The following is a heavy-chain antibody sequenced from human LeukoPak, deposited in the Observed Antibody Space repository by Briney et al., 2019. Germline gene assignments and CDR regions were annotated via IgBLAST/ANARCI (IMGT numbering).Heavy chain of an antibody. V-gene: IGHV3-7*01. D-gene: IGHD3-22*01. Sequence: GGSLRLSCAASGFTFSSYWMSWVRQAPGKGLEWVASIKQDGSEKYYVDSVEGRFTISRDNAKNSLYLQMNSLRAEDTAVYYCASTLNYYDSSATSMFLKYYFDYWGQGTLVTVSS. CDR1: GFTFSSYW. CDR2: IKQDGSEK. CDR3: ASTLNYYDSSATSMFLKYYFDY. J-gene: IGHJ4*02.